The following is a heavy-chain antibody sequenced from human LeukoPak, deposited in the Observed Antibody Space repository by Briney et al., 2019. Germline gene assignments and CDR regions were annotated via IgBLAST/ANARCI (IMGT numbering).Heavy chain of an antibody. J-gene: IGHJ5*02. D-gene: IGHD6-19*01. CDR2: IYYSGST. V-gene: IGHV4-39*01. CDR3: ARGIAVAGLRSGWFDP. Sequence: SETLSLTCTVSGGSISSSSYYWGWIRQPPGKGLEWIGSIYYSGSTYYNPSLKSRVTISVDTSKNQFSLKLSSVTAADTAVYYCARGIAVAGLRSGWFDPWGQGTLVTVSS. CDR1: GGSISSSSYY.